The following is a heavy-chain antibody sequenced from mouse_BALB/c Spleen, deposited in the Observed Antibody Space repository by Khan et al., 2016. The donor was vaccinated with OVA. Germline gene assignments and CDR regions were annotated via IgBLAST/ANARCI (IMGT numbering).Heavy chain of an antibody. CDR3: ARDYWCTY. CDR2: ISSGGTT. CDR1: GFTFSNYA. D-gene: IGHD1-1*02. J-gene: IGHJ3*01. V-gene: IGHV5-6-5*01. Sequence: EVELVASGGDLVKPGGSLKLSCAASGFTFSNYAMSWVRQTPEKRLEWVASISSGGTTYYPDSVKGRFTILSDNARNILYLQMNSLRSEDTAMFYCARDYWCTYWGQGTLVTVSA.